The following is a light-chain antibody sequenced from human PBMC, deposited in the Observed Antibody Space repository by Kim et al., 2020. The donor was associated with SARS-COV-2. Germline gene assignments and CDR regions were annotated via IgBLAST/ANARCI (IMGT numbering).Light chain of an antibody. CDR3: QQYGSSPPMYT. Sequence: EIVLTQSPGTLSLSPGERATLSCRASQSVSSNYLAWYQQKAGQAPRLLIYGASRRATGIPDRFSGSGSGTDFTLTISRLEPEDFAVYYCQQYGSSPPMYTFGQGTKLEIK. J-gene: IGKJ2*01. CDR1: QSVSSNY. V-gene: IGKV3-20*01. CDR2: GAS.